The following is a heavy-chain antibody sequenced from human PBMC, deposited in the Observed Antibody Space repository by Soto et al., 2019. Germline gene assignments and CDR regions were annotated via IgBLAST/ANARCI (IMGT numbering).Heavy chain of an antibody. Sequence: GGSLRLSCAASGFTFSDYDMSWIRQAPGKGLEWVSYISSSSSYTNYADSVKGRFTISRDNAKNSLYLQMNSLRAEDTAVYYCARGITEAMPTFDYWDQGPLVTVSS. CDR1: GFTFSDYD. CDR2: ISSSSSYT. D-gene: IGHD1-20*01. J-gene: IGHJ4*02. V-gene: IGHV3-11*06. CDR3: ARGITEAMPTFDY.